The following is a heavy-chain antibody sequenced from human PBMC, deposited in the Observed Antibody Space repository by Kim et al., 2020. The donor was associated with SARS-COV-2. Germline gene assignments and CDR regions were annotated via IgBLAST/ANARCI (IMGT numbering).Heavy chain of an antibody. J-gene: IGHJ6*02. Sequence: GGSLRLSCAVSGFSFSTYNMHWVRQAPGKGLEWVAVISFDGNRQYYADSVRDRFTISKDNSINMLYLQMSSLRTEDTGVYYCANAHNQYYGVGVWGQGTAVTVSS. CDR1: GFSFSTYN. V-gene: IGHV3-30*18. D-gene: IGHD1-1*01. CDR2: ISFDGNRQ. CDR3: ANAHNQYYGVGV.